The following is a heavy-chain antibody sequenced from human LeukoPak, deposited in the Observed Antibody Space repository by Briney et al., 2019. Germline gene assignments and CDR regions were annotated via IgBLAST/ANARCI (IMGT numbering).Heavy chain of an antibody. J-gene: IGHJ3*02. Sequence: PSETLSLTCTVSGGSISRNFWSWIRQPAGKGLEYIGRISTTGTTNHNPSLKGRVTVSVDTSRNQFSLVVSSVTAADTAPYYCARVLLPAAFGAFDIWGQGTTVTVSS. V-gene: IGHV4-4*07. D-gene: IGHD2-2*01. CDR3: ARVLLPAAFGAFDI. CDR1: GGSISRNF. CDR2: ISTTGTT.